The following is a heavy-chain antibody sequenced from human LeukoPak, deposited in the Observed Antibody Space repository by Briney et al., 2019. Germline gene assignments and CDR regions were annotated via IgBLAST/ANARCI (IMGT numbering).Heavy chain of an antibody. J-gene: IGHJ6*03. D-gene: IGHD5-24*01. Sequence: ASVKVSCKASGYTFTSYGISWVRQAPGQGLEWMGWISAYNGNTNYAQKLQGRVTMTTDTSTSTAYMELRSLRSDDTAVYYCARSRDGYNSDYYYYMDVWGKGTTVTVSS. CDR1: GYTFTSYG. CDR3: ARSRDGYNSDYYYYMDV. V-gene: IGHV1-18*01. CDR2: ISAYNGNT.